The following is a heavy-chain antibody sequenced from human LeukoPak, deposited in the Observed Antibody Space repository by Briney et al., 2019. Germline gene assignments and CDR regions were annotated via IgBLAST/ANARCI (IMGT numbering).Heavy chain of an antibody. CDR1: GFTFSSYG. V-gene: IGHV3-30*02. J-gene: IGHJ3*02. CDR3: AKAEIYHDSSGYPRGAFDI. CDR2: IHFDGSNK. Sequence: GGSLRLSCAASGFTFSSYGMNWVRQAPGKGLEWVAFIHFDGSNKYYADSVKGRFTISRDNSKNTLYLQMNSLRAEDTAVYYCAKAEIYHDSSGYPRGAFDIWGQGTTVTVSS. D-gene: IGHD3-22*01.